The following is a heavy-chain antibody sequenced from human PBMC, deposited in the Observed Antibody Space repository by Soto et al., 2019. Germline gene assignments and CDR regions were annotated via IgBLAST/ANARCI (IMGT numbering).Heavy chain of an antibody. Sequence: ETLRLSCTASGFTLQNYAMAWVRQAPGKGLEWVSTLIGGHYGTAYSYSVKGRFTVSRDNSKNCLYLQMNSLGVEDTAMYFCAKGKSTGDIDWFDPWGQGSLVTVPQ. J-gene: IGHJ5*02. CDR3: AKGKSTGDIDWFDP. CDR2: LIGGHYGT. V-gene: IGHV3-23*01. CDR1: GFTLQNYA. D-gene: IGHD3-10*01.